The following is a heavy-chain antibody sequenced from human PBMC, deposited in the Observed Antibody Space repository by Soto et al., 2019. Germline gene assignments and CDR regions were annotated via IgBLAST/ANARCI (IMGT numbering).Heavy chain of an antibody. CDR1: GGSISSGGYY. Sequence: SETLSLTCTVSGGSISSGGYYWSWIRQHPGKGLEWIGYIHYRGSTYYHPSPNSRATISVDTSKNQFPLKLGSVTAADTAVYYCARAVLRYFDWYPIFDYWGQGTLVTVSS. V-gene: IGHV4-31*03. CDR3: ARAVLRYFDWYPIFDY. CDR2: IHYRGST. J-gene: IGHJ4*02. D-gene: IGHD3-9*01.